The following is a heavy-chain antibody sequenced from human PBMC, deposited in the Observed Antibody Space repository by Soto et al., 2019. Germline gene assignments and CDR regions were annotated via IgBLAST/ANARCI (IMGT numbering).Heavy chain of an antibody. CDR1: GYTFTSYG. CDR3: ARGSSLWSSGWYRGYFDY. V-gene: IGHV1-18*01. J-gene: IGHJ4*02. CDR2: ISAYNGNT. Sequence: GASVKVSCKASGYTFTSYGISWVRQAPGQGLEWMGWISAYNGNTNYAQKLQGRVAISVDRSKNQFSLKLSSVTAADTAVYYCARGSSLWSSGWYRGYFDYWGQGNLVTVSS. D-gene: IGHD6-19*01.